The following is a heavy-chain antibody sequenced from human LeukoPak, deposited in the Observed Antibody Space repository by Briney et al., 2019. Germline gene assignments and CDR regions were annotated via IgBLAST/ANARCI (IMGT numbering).Heavy chain of an antibody. V-gene: IGHV3-23*01. CDR2: ISGSGGTT. D-gene: IGHD2-2*01. CDR3: ARDQGYCSSTSCYVRGYYYYGMDV. CDR1: GFTFSSFA. J-gene: IGHJ6*02. Sequence: GGSLRLSCAASGFTFSSFAISWVRQAPGKGLEWVSGISGSGGTTYYADSVKGRFTISRDNAKNSLYLRMNSLRAEDTAVYYCARDQGYCSSTSCYVRGYYYYGMDVWGQGTTVTVSS.